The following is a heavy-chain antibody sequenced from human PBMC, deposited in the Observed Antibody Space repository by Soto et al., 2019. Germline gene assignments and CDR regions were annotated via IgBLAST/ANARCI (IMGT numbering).Heavy chain of an antibody. V-gene: IGHV4-30-4*01. J-gene: IGHJ5*02. CDR2: IYYTGIT. CDR1: GGSVSGVDYF. Sequence: ASETLSLTCTVSGGSVSGVDYFWSWIRQSPGKGLEWIGYIYYTGITHLNPSLKSRLTMAVDTSKNEFSLKLTSVSAADTAVYFCAREERKGIISWFDPWGQGTPVTVSS. CDR3: AREERKGIISWFDP. D-gene: IGHD2-21*01.